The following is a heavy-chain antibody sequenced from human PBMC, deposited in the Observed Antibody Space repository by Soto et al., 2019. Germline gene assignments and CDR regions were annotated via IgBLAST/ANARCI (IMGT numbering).Heavy chain of an antibody. Sequence: QVQLVQSGAEVKNPGASVKVSCKASGYTFTSYAMHWVRQAPGQRLEWMGWINAGNGNTKYSQKFQGRVTITRDTSASTADMELRSLRSEDTAVYSSASSNVVVTALDYWGQGTLVTVSS. CDR1: GYTFTSYA. D-gene: IGHD2-21*02. CDR3: ASSNVVVTALDY. V-gene: IGHV1-3*01. CDR2: INAGNGNT. J-gene: IGHJ4*01.